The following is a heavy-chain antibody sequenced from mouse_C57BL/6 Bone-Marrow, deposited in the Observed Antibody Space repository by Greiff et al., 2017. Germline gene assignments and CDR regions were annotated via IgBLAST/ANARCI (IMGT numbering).Heavy chain of an antibody. J-gene: IGHJ4*01. D-gene: IGHD2-1*01. Sequence: QVQLLQPGAELVRPGSSVKLSCKASGYTFTSYWMDWVKQRPGQGLEWIGNIYPSDSETHYNQKFKDKVTLSVDKSSSTVYMQLSSLTSEDTAVYYCARVYYDNYETAMDYWGQGTSVTVSS. CDR1: GYTFTSYW. CDR2: IYPSDSET. V-gene: IGHV1-61*01. CDR3: ARVYYDNYETAMDY.